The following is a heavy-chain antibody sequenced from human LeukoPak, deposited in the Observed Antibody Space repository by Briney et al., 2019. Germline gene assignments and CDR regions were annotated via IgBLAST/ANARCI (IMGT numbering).Heavy chain of an antibody. CDR3: ARPLRFLGWFDP. J-gene: IGHJ5*02. D-gene: IGHD3-3*01. Sequence: PSETLSLTCTVSGGSISSSSYYWGWIRQPPGKGLEWIGSIYYSGSTYYNPSLKSRVTISVDTSKNQFSLKLSSVTAADTAVYYCARPLRFLGWFDPWGQGTLVTVSS. CDR1: GGSISSSSYY. V-gene: IGHV4-39*01. CDR2: IYYSGST.